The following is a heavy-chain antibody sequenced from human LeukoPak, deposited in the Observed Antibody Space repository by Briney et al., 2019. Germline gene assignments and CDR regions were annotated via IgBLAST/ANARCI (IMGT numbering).Heavy chain of an antibody. V-gene: IGHV1-69*02. Sequence: GASVKVSCKASGGTFSSYTISWVRQAPGQGLEWMGRIIPILGIANYAQKFQGRVTITADKSTSTAYMELSSLRSEDTAVYYCARGYYYDSSGYLTSYYWGQGTLVTVSS. CDR1: GGTFSSYT. CDR2: IIPILGIA. J-gene: IGHJ4*02. CDR3: ARGYYYDSSGYLTSYY. D-gene: IGHD3-22*01.